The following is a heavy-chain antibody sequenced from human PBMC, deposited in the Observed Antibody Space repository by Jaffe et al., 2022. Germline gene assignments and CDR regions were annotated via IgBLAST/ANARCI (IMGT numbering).Heavy chain of an antibody. CDR1: GFTFSNAW. CDR3: TTDPITVTLVYYYYYMDV. Sequence: EVQLVESGGGLVKPGGSLRLSCAASGFTFSNAWMSWVRQAPGKGLEWVGRIKSKTDGGTTDYAAPVKGRFTISRDDSKNTLYLQMNSLKTEDTAVYYCTTDPITVTLVYYYYYMDVWGKGTTVTVSS. J-gene: IGHJ6*03. D-gene: IGHD4-17*01. CDR2: IKSKTDGGTT. V-gene: IGHV3-15*01.